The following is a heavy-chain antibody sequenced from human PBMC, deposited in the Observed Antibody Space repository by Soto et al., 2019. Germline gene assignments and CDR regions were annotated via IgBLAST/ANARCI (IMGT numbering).Heavy chain of an antibody. CDR2: IWYDGSNK. D-gene: IGHD3-22*01. J-gene: IGHJ4*02. Sequence: PGGSLRLSCAASGFTFSSYGMHWVRQAPGKGLEWVAVIWYDGSNKYYADSVKGRFTISRDNSKNTLYLQMNSLRAEDTAVYYCARDEYYYDSSGYSHFDYWGQGTLVTVSS. CDR3: ARDEYYYDSSGYSHFDY. V-gene: IGHV3-33*01. CDR1: GFTFSSYG.